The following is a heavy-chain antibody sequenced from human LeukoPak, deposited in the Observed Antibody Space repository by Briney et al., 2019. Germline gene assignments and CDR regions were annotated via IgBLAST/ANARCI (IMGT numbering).Heavy chain of an antibody. Sequence: SVKVSCKASGGTFSSYAISWVRQAPGQGLEWMGGIIPIFGTANYAQKFQGRVTITADESTSTAYMELSSLRAEDTAVYYCARERGSGWSRLLVYWGQGTLVTVSS. D-gene: IGHD6-19*01. J-gene: IGHJ4*02. CDR3: ARERGSGWSRLLVY. CDR2: IIPIFGTA. V-gene: IGHV1-69*13. CDR1: GGTFSSYA.